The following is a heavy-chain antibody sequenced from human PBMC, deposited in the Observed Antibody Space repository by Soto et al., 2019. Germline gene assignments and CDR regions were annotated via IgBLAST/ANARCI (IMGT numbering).Heavy chain of an antibody. D-gene: IGHD2-21*01. Sequence: QVQLVQSGAEVKKPGASVKVSCKASGYTFTSYDINWVRQATGQVLEWMGWMNPNSGNTGYAQKVHGRVTMTRNTSISTAYMELSSLRSEDTAVYYCARGGDIVVEKWFDPWGQGTLVTVSS. CDR2: MNPNSGNT. CDR3: ARGGDIVVEKWFDP. J-gene: IGHJ5*02. V-gene: IGHV1-8*01. CDR1: GYTFTSYD.